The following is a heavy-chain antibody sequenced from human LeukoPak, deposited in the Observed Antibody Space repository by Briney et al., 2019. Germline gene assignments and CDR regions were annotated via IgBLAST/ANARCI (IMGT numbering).Heavy chain of an antibody. CDR3: ARAGAAAGTPFDY. Sequence: GASVKVSCKASGYTFSSYGISWVRQAPGQGLEWMGWITSYNGNTKYAQQLQGRVTMTTDTSTDTAYMELRSLRSDDTAVYYCARAGAAAGTPFDYWGQGTLVTASS. J-gene: IGHJ4*02. CDR1: GYTFSSYG. V-gene: IGHV1-18*01. CDR2: ITSYNGNT. D-gene: IGHD6-13*01.